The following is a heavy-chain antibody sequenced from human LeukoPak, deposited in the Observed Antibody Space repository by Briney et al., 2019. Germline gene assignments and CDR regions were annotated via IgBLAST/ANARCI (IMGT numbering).Heavy chain of an antibody. Sequence: PGGSLRLSCAASGFTFSSYGMHWVRQAPGKGLEWVSSISSSSSYTYYADSVKGRFTISRDNAKNSLYLQMNSLRAEDTAVYYCARDGIQLWLPYYYYMDVWGKGTTVTVSS. CDR1: GFTFSSYG. J-gene: IGHJ6*03. V-gene: IGHV3-21*01. D-gene: IGHD5-18*01. CDR3: ARDGIQLWLPYYYYMDV. CDR2: ISSSSSYT.